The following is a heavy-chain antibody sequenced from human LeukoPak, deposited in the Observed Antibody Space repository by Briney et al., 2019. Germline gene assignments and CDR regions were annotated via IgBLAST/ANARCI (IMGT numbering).Heavy chain of an antibody. V-gene: IGHV4-39*01. CDR3: ARSRGITGTVFDY. CDR2: IYYSGST. J-gene: IGHJ4*02. D-gene: IGHD1-20*01. Sequence: SETLSLTCTVSGGSISGSSYYWGWIRQPPGKGLEWIGSIYYSGSTYYNPSLKSRVTISVDTSKNQFSLKLNSVTATDTAVYYCARSRGITGTVFDYWGQGTLVTVS. CDR1: GGSISGSSYY.